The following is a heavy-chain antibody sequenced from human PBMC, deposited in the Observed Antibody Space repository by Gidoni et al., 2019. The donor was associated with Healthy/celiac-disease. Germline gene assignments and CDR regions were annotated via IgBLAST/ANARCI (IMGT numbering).Heavy chain of an antibody. CDR2: IYYSGST. J-gene: IGHJ4*02. V-gene: IGHV4-39*01. CDR1: GGSISSSSYY. CDR3: ARHRRGRQLVRGHFDY. D-gene: IGHD6-6*01. Sequence: QLQLQESGPGLVKPSETLSLTCTVSGGSISSSSYYWGWIRQPPGKGLEWIGSIYYSGSTYYNPSLKSRVTISVDTSKNQFSLKLSSVTAADTAVYYCARHRRGRQLVRGHFDYWGQGTLVTVSS.